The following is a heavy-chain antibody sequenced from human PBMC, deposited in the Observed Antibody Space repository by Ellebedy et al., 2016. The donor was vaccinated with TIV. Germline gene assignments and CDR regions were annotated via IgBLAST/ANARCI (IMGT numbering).Heavy chain of an antibody. J-gene: IGHJ2*01. CDR3: TKEKASGNWYFDI. V-gene: IGHV3-23*01. CDR1: GFIFSSVA. CDR2: VSTNGATT. D-gene: IGHD1-1*01. Sequence: PGGSLRLSCAASGFIFSSVAMTWVRQAPGKGLEYISTVSTNGATTYYADSVKGRFTISRDNSKNILHLQMNSLRGDDTAMYFCTKEKASGNWYFDIWGRGTLVTVSS.